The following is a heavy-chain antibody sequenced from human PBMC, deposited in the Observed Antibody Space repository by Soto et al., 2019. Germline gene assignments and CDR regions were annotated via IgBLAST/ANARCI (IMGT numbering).Heavy chain of an antibody. V-gene: IGHV1-8*01. CDR3: AKGARDGYTLWVFDY. CDR2: MNPNSGNT. J-gene: IGHJ4*02. CDR1: GYTFTSYD. Sequence: ASVKVSCKASGYTFTSYDINWVRQATGQGLEWMGWMNPNSGNTGYAQKFQGRVTMTRNTSISTAYMELSSLRAEDTAVYYCAKGARDGYTLWVFDYWGQGTLVTVSS. D-gene: IGHD5-12*01.